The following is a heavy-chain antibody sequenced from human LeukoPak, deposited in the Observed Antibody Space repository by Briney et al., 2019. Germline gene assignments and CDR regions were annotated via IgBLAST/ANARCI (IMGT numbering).Heavy chain of an antibody. Sequence: GGSLRLSRAASGFTFSSYAMSWVRQAPGKGLEWVSAISGSGGSTYYADSVKGRFTISRDNARNSLYLQMNSLRAEDTAVYYCARDGSGNLDYWGQGTLVTVSS. CDR2: ISGSGGST. J-gene: IGHJ4*02. V-gene: IGHV3-23*01. D-gene: IGHD3-3*01. CDR1: GFTFSSYA. CDR3: ARDGSGNLDY.